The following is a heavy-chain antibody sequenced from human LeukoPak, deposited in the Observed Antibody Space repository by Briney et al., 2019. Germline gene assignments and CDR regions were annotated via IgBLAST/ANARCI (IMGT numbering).Heavy chain of an antibody. Sequence: SETLSLTCTVSGGSTSNHFWSWIRQPPGKGLEWIGNIYTGGNTNYNPSLKSRVTISLDTSKNQFSLKLSSVTAADTAVYYCARKYNGYGGWIDYWAQGTLVTVSS. CDR3: ARKYNGYGGWIDY. J-gene: IGHJ4*02. CDR1: GGSTSNHF. V-gene: IGHV4-59*11. D-gene: IGHD5-12*01. CDR2: IYTGGNT.